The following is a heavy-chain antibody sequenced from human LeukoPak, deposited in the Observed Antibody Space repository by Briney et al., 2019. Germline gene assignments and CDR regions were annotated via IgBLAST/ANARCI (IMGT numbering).Heavy chain of an antibody. Sequence: PSETLSLPCTVSGVSIISDTYYWVWVRQSPGKGLEWIGSVYFTGSTFYNPSLKRRVTMTVDTSRDQFSLSLRSVTAADTAIYYCSRHGGYCTNGVCSRVWGFDQWGQGTLVAVSS. CDR2: VYFTGST. D-gene: IGHD2-8*01. V-gene: IGHV4-39*01. CDR1: GVSIISDTYY. CDR3: SRHGGYCTNGVCSRVWGFDQ. J-gene: IGHJ4*02.